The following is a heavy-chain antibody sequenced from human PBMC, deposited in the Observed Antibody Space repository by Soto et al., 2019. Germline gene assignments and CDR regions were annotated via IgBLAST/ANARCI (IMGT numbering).Heavy chain of an antibody. V-gene: IGHV2-70*04. CDR3: ARGVSGSYSHYYYYYGMDV. Sequence: ESGPTLVNPTQTLTLTCTFSGFSLSTSGMRVSWIRQPPGKALEWLARIDWDDDKFYSTSLKTRLTISKDTSKNQVVLTMTNMDPVDTATYYCARGVSGSYSHYYYYYGMDVWGQGTTVTVSS. CDR2: IDWDDDK. CDR1: GFSLSTSGMR. J-gene: IGHJ6*02. D-gene: IGHD1-26*01.